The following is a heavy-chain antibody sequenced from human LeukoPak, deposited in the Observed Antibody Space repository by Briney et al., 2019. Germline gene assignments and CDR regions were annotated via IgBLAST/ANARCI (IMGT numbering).Heavy chain of an antibody. D-gene: IGHD1-26*01. CDR3: ARPSSGSYSDY. V-gene: IGHV4-39*01. J-gene: IGHJ4*02. CDR1: GGSISSSSYY. CDR2: IYYSGST. Sequence: SETPSLTCTVSGGSISSSSYYWGWIRQPPGKGLEWIGSIYYSGSTYYNPSLKSRVTISVDTSKNQFSLKLSSVTAADTAVYYCARPSSGSYSDYWGQGTLVTVSS.